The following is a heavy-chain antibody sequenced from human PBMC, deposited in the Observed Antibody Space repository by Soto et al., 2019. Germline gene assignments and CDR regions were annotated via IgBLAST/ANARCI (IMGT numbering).Heavy chain of an antibody. CDR1: GFTFSSYA. CDR2: ISYDGSNK. Sequence: PGGSLRLSCAASGFTFSSYAMHWVRQAPGKGLEWVAVISYDGSNKYYADSVNGRFTISRDNSKNTLYLQMNSLRAEDTAVYYCAIVGPIFGVVPKYYYYGMDVWGQGTTVTVSS. J-gene: IGHJ6*02. V-gene: IGHV3-30-3*01. CDR3: AIVGPIFGVVPKYYYYGMDV. D-gene: IGHD3-3*01.